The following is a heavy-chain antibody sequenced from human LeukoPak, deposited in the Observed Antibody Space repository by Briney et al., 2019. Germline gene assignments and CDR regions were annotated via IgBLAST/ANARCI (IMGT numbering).Heavy chain of an antibody. J-gene: IGHJ4*02. CDR2: IIPIFGTA. CDR1: GGTFSNYA. CDR3: ARGGDSSGYYYEGDYFDY. D-gene: IGHD3-22*01. Sequence: SVKVSCKASGGTFSNYAISWVRQAPGQGLEWMGGIIPIFGTANYAQKFQGRVTITTDESTSTAYMELSSLRSEDTAVYYCARGGDSSGYYYEGDYFDYWGQGTLVTVSS. V-gene: IGHV1-69*05.